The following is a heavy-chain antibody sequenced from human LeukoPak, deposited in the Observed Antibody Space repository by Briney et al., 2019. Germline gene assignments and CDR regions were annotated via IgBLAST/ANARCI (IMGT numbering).Heavy chain of an antibody. CDR1: GFTFSNYW. CDR3: ARGGGYPPPAAFDI. V-gene: IGHV3-7*04. D-gene: IGHD3-22*01. Sequence: GGSLRLSCAASGFTFSNYWMSWLRQAPGKGLEWVANIKQDGSEKNYVDSVKGRFTISRDNAQNSLHLQMNSLRAEDTAVYYCARGGGYPPPAAFDIWGQGTMVTVSS. J-gene: IGHJ3*02. CDR2: IKQDGSEK.